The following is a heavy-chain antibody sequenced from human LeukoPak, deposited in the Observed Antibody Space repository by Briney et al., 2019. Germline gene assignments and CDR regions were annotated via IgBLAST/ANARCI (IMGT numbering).Heavy chain of an antibody. CDR2: IRYDGSNK. CDR1: GFTCSSYG. CDR3: AKDHVVISYGIFDY. Sequence: PGGSLRLSCAASGFTCSSYGMHWVRQAPGKGLEWVAFIRYDGSNKYYADSVKGRFTISRDNSKNTLYLQMNSLRAEDTAVYYCAKDHVVISYGIFDYWGQGTLVTVSS. J-gene: IGHJ4*02. V-gene: IGHV3-30*02. D-gene: IGHD5-18*01.